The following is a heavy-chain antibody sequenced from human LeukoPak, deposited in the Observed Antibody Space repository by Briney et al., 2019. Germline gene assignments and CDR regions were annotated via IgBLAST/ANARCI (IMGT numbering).Heavy chain of an antibody. CDR1: GFTFNDHG. CDR3: AKPYEYWTSYYYGLDV. CDR2: VSHDGNHQ. Sequence: GSLRLSCAASGFTFNDHGMHWVRQAPGKGLEWVAVVSHDGNHQYYADSVKGRFTISRDNSKNTVYPQMNSLRGEDMAVYYCAKPYEYWTSYYYGLDVWGRGTTVAVSS. D-gene: IGHD3/OR15-3a*01. J-gene: IGHJ6*02. V-gene: IGHV3-30*18.